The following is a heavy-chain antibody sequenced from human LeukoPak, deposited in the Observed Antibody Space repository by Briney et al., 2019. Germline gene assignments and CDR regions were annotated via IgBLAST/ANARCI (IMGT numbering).Heavy chain of an antibody. D-gene: IGHD4/OR15-4a*01. V-gene: IGHV1-2*02. CDR1: GYTFTGYY. Sequence: ASVKVSCKASGYTFTGYYIHWVRQAPGQGLEWMGWINPSTGITNYARNFQGRVTMTRDTSTTTAYMELSRLRSDDTAVYYCARDRIYGDDGVCDYWGQGTLVTVSS. J-gene: IGHJ4*02. CDR2: INPSTGIT. CDR3: ARDRIYGDDGVCDY.